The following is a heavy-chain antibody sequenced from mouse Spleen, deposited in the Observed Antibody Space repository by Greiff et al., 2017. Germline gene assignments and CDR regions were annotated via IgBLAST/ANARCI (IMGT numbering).Heavy chain of an antibody. Sequence: EVQLQESGGGLVQPGGSRKLSCAASGFTFSSFGMHWVRQAPEKGLEWVAYISSGSSTIYYADTVKGRFTISRDNPKNTLFLQMTSLRSEDTAMYYCASNYWFAYWGQGTLVTVSA. CDR2: ISSGSSTI. V-gene: IGHV5-17*02. D-gene: IGHD1-3*01. J-gene: IGHJ3*01. CDR3: ASNYWFAY. CDR1: GFTFSSFG.